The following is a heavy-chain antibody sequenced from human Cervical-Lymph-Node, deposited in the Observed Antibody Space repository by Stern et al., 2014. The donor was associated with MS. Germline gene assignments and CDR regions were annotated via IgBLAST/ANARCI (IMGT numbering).Heavy chain of an antibody. V-gene: IGHV1-18*04. CDR3: ARVDGITISAYYYYGMDV. D-gene: IGHD3-9*01. Sequence: VHLVESGAEVKKPGASVKGSCTASGYTFTSYGISWVRQAPGQGLEWMGWISAYNSNTNYAQKLQGRVTMTTDTSTSTAYMELRSMRSDDTAVYYCARVDGITISAYYYYGMDVWGQGTTVTVSS. CDR2: ISAYNSNT. CDR1: GYTFTSYG. J-gene: IGHJ6*02.